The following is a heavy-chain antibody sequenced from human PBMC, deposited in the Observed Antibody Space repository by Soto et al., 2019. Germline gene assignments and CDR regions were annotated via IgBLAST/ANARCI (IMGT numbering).Heavy chain of an antibody. Sequence: SETLSLTCTVSGGSIISGGYYWSWIRQHPGKGLEWIGYIYYSGSTYYNPSLKSRVTISVDTSKNQFSLKLSSVTAADTAVYYCAVGYCSGGSCYFNCWGQGTLVTVSS. D-gene: IGHD2-15*01. V-gene: IGHV4-31*03. CDR2: IYYSGST. CDR1: GGSIISGGYY. J-gene: IGHJ4*02. CDR3: AVGYCSGGSCYFNC.